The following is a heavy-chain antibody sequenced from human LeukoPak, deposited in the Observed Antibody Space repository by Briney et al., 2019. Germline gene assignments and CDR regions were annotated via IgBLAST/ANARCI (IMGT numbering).Heavy chain of an antibody. CDR2: INHNGEAI. D-gene: IGHD3-9*01. CDR1: GFPFSSHV. J-gene: IGHJ4*02. CDR3: ARDYDWAFGF. V-gene: IGHV3-48*02. Sequence: PGGSLRLSCAASGFPFSSHVLSWVRQAPGKGLEWIAYINHNGEAIYYPDFVKGRFIISRDNAKNSLFLQMNDLRDEDTAVYYCARDYDWAFGFWGQGTRVTVSS.